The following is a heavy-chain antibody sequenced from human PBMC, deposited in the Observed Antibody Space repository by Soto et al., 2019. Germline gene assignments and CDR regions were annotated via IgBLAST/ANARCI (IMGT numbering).Heavy chain of an antibody. CDR3: ARDRPTASIRARDYYYAMDC. V-gene: IGHV1-18*01. J-gene: IGHJ6*02. Sequence: ASVKVSCKASGYSFITYGISWVRQAPGQGLEWMGWISTYNGNTKYAQKLQGRVTMTTDTSTTTGYMELRSLRSDDTAVYYCARDRPTASIRARDYYYAMDCWGQGTTVTVSS. D-gene: IGHD6-6*01. CDR2: ISTYNGNT. CDR1: GYSFITYG.